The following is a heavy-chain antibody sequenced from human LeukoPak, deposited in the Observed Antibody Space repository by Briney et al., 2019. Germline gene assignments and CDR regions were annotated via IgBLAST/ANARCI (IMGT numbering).Heavy chain of an antibody. J-gene: IGHJ1*01. Sequence: PGGSLRLSCAASGFTFTSYAMSWVRQAPGKGLEWVSATSGSGGSTYYADSLKGRFTISRDNSKNTLYLQMNSLRAEDTAVYYCARHRDGYHSKDFQHWGQGTLVAVSS. V-gene: IGHV3-23*01. CDR1: GFTFTSYA. CDR2: TSGSGGST. D-gene: IGHD5-24*01. CDR3: ARHRDGYHSKDFQH.